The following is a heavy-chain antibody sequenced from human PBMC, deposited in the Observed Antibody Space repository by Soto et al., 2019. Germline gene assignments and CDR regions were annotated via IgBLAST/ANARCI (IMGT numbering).Heavy chain of an antibody. CDR2: VSYSGST. J-gene: IGHJ5*02. CDR3: ARNGSDSGWFFFDP. CDR1: GGAIGGYY. Sequence: SETLSLTCPLSGGAIGGYYWSWIRQPPGKALEWIGYVSYSGSTDYHPSLKSRVSISIDTSKNQFSLKMMSVTAADTAVYYCARNGSDSGWFFFDPWGQGALVTVSS. D-gene: IGHD6-19*01. V-gene: IGHV4-59*01.